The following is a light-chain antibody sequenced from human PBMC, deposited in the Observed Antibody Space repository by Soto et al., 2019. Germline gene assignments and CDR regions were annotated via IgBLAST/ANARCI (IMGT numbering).Light chain of an antibody. CDR2: STN. V-gene: IGLV8-61*01. Sequence: QTVVTQEPSFSVSPGRTVTLTCGLSSGSVSTSYYPSWYQQTPVQAPRTLIYSTNTRSSEVPDLFSGSILGNKAALTITGAQAYDESDYYCVLYMGSGISVFSGGTKLTVL. CDR3: VLYMGSGISV. J-gene: IGLJ3*02. CDR1: SGSVSTSYY.